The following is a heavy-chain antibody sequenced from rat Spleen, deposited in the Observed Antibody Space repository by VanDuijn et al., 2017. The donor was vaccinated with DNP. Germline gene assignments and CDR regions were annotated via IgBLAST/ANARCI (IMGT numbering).Heavy chain of an antibody. J-gene: IGHJ1*01. Sequence: EVQLQESGSGLVKPSQSLSLTCSVTGYSITSNYWGWIRKFPGNKMEYIGHISYSGSNNNNPSRKSRISITRDTSKNHFFLHLNSVTTEDTATYYCARWTRYFDFWGPGTMVTVSS. CDR3: ARWTRYFDF. V-gene: IGHV3-1*01. CDR2: ISYSGSN. D-gene: IGHD1-7*01. CDR1: GYSITSNY.